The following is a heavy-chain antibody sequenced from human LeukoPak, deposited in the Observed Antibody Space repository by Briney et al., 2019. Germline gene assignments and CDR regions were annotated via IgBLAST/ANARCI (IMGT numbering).Heavy chain of an antibody. CDR2: IIPILGIA. V-gene: IGHV1-69*04. CDR3: ARAQQWLVLDY. D-gene: IGHD6-19*01. Sequence: GASVKVSCKASGGTFSSYAISWVRQAPGQGLAWMGRIIPILGIANYAQKFQGRVTITADKSTSTAYMELSSLRSEDTAVYYCARAQQWLVLDYWGQGTLVTVSS. J-gene: IGHJ4*02. CDR1: GGTFSSYA.